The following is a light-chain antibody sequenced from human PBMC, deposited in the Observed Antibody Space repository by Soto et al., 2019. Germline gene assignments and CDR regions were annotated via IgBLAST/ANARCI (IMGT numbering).Light chain of an antibody. CDR1: QDIGTY. CDR3: QQFYNWPPYT. Sequence: AIRMTQSPSSFSASTGDRVSITCRATQDIGTYLAWYQQIPGKAPKLLIYDASTLQTGVPSRFSGSGSGTDFTLTISYLQSEDFGTYYCQQFYNWPPYTFGQGTKVDIK. J-gene: IGKJ2*01. CDR2: DAS. V-gene: IGKV1-8*01.